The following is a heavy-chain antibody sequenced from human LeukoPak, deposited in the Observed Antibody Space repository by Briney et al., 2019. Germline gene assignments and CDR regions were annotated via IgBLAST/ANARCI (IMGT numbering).Heavy chain of an antibody. CDR1: GGSISSSGYF. CDR2: IFYGGST. D-gene: IGHD3-3*01. J-gene: IGHJ6*03. V-gene: IGHV4-39*07. CDR3: AREPYYDFWSGPLYYYYYMDV. Sequence: SETLSLTCTVSGGSISSSGYFWGWIRQPPEKGLEWIGTIFYGGSTYYNPSLRSRVTISVDTSKNQFSLKLSSVTAADTAVYYCAREPYYDFWSGPLYYYYYMDVWGKGTTVTVSS.